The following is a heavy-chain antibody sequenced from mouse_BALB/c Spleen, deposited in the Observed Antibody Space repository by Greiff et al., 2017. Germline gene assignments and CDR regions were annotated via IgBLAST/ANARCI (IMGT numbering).Heavy chain of an antibody. D-gene: IGHD2-2*01. CDR3: TIYYGYDEGFAY. CDR2: IHPSDSET. V-gene: IGHV1-74*01. CDR1: GYSFTSYW. J-gene: IGHJ3*01. Sequence: QVQLQQSGAELVRPGASVKLSCKASGYSFTSYWMNWVKQRPGQGLEWIGMIHPSDSETRLNQKFKDKATLTVDKSSSTAYMQLSSPTSEDSAVYYCTIYYGYDEGFAYWGQGTLVTVSA.